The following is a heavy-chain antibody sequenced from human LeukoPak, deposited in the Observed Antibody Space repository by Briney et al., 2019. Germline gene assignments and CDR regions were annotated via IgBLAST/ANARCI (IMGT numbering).Heavy chain of an antibody. D-gene: IGHD6-19*01. J-gene: IGHJ4*02. CDR2: IYYSGST. V-gene: IGHV4-61*01. CDR3: ARVGHGWPFDY. CDR1: GGSISSSSYY. Sequence: SETLSLTCTVSGGSISSSSYYWSWIRQPPGKGLEWIGYIYYSGSTNYNPSLKSRVTISVDTSKNQFSLKLSSVTAADTAVYYSARVGHGWPFDYWGQGTLVTVSS.